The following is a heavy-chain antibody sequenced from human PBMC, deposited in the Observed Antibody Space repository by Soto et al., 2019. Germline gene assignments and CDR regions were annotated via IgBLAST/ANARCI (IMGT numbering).Heavy chain of an antibody. Sequence: SLRLSCAASGFTFSSYGMHWVRQAPGKGLEWVAVIWYDGSNKYYADSVKGRFTISRDNSKNTLYLQMNSLRAEDTAVYYCASDLVGASDSYGLDVWGQGTPVTVS. J-gene: IGHJ6*02. CDR1: GFTFSSYG. CDR2: IWYDGSNK. D-gene: IGHD1-26*01. CDR3: ASDLVGASDSYGLDV. V-gene: IGHV3-33*01.